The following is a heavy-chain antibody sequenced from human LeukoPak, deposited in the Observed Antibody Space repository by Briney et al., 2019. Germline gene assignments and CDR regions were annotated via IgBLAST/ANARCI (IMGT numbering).Heavy chain of an antibody. J-gene: IGHJ3*02. CDR2: IKSKNDGGTI. CDR3: TICGYEGCGAFYM. Sequence: GGSLRLSCAASGFTFSHAWMNWVRQAPGKGLEWVGRIKSKNDGGTIDYAAPVKGRFTISRDDSESTLHLQMNSLKTQDTAIYYCTICGYEGCGAFYMWGQGTMVTVSS. V-gene: IGHV3-15*01. CDR1: GFTFSHAW. D-gene: IGHD5-18*01.